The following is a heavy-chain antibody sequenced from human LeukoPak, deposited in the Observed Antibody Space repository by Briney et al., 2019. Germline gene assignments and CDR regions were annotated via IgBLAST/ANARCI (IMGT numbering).Heavy chain of an antibody. V-gene: IGHV4-59*01. D-gene: IGHD2-15*01. Sequence: SETLSLTCTVSGGSISSYYWSWIRQPPGKGLEWIGYIYYSGSTNYNPSLKSRVTISVDTSKNQFSLKLSSVTAADTAVYFCARGYCSGGSCYLYYFDYWGQGTLVTVSS. CDR1: GGSISSYY. CDR2: IYYSGST. CDR3: ARGYCSGGSCYLYYFDY. J-gene: IGHJ4*02.